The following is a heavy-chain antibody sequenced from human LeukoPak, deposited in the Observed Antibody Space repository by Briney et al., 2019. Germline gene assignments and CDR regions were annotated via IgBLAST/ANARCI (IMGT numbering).Heavy chain of an antibody. J-gene: IGHJ6*02. D-gene: IGHD4-17*01. Sequence: PGGSLRLSCAASGYTFSDYYMGWIRQAPGKGLEWVSYISSSGSTIYYADSVKGRFTISRDNAKNSLYLQMNSLRAEDTAVYYCARDREGYGDSNSPPLDGYYGMDVWGQGTTVTVSS. CDR3: ARDREGYGDSNSPPLDGYYGMDV. CDR2: ISSSGSTI. CDR1: GYTFSDYY. V-gene: IGHV3-11*01.